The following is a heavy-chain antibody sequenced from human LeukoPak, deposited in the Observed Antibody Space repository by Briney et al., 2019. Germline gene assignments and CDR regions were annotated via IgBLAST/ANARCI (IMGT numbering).Heavy chain of an antibody. V-gene: IGHV1-69*04. Sequence: RASVKVSCKASGGTFSSYAISWVRQAPGQGLEWMGRIIPILGIANYAQKFQGRVTITADKSTSTAYMELSSLRSEDTAVYYCARVRRYGYDSSGYYPYFDYWGQGTLVTVSS. CDR3: ARVRRYGYDSSGYYPYFDY. CDR2: IIPILGIA. D-gene: IGHD3-22*01. J-gene: IGHJ4*02. CDR1: GGTFSSYA.